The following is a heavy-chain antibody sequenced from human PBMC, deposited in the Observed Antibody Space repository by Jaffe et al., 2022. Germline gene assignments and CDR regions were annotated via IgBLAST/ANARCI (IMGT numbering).Heavy chain of an antibody. V-gene: IGHV1-8*01. CDR2: MNPNSGNT. CDR3: ARGPGFYYGSGSYYNGYYYYYYYMDV. J-gene: IGHJ6*03. D-gene: IGHD3-10*01. Sequence: QVQLVQSGAEVKKPGASVKVSCKASGYTFTSYDINWVRQATGQGLEWMGWMNPNSGNTGYAQKFQGRVTMTRNTSISTAYMELSSLRSEDTAVYYCARGPGFYYGSGSYYNGYYYYYYYMDVWGKGTTVTVSS. CDR1: GYTFTSYD.